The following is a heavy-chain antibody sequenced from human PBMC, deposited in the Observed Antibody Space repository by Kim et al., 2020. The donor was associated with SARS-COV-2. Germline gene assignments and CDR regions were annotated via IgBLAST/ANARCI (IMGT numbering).Heavy chain of an antibody. V-gene: IGHV2-5*02. CDR1: GFSLNTGGVS. J-gene: IGHJ4*02. CDR3: AASLQSSFAY. CDR2: IYWDNDE. Sequence: SGPTLVNPTQTLTLTCSMSGFSLNTGGVSVAWIRQPPGKALEWLGHIYWDNDERYSPSLKSRLTITRDTSKNHVVLRMTNMDAVDTATYYCAASLQSSFAYWGQGSLVTVSS. D-gene: IGHD6-13*01.